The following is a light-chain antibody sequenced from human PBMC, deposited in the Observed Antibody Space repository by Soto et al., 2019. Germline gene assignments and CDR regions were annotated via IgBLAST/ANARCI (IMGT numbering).Light chain of an antibody. CDR2: YVS. CDR3: SSYTSINSYG. J-gene: IGLJ1*01. CDR1: SSDVGGYNY. V-gene: IGLV2-14*03. Sequence: QSVLTQPASVSGSPGQSITISCTGTSSDVGGYNYVSWYQQHPGKAPKLMIYYVSHRPSGVSNRSSGSKSGNTASLTISGLQSEDEADYYCSSYTSINSYGFGTGTKVTVL.